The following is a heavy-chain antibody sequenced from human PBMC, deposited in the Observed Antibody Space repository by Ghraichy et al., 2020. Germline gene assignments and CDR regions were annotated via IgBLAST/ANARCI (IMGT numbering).Heavy chain of an antibody. CDR2: IFYSGTT. CDR3: ASLIAASDHWYFHL. J-gene: IGHJ2*01. CDR1: GGSISNSYYY. V-gene: IGHV4-39*07. Sequence: SENLSLTCTVSGGSISNSYYYWGWIRQPPGKGLEWIGNIFYSGTTYYNPSLRGRVAVSVDTSKNQFSLKLSSVTAADTAVYYCASLIAASDHWYFHLWGRGTLVTVSS. D-gene: IGHD6-6*01.